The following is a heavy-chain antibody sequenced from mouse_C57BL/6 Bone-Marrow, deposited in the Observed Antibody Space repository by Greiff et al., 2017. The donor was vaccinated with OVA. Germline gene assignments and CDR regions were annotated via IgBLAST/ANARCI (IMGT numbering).Heavy chain of an antibody. D-gene: IGHD2-3*01. CDR3: ARYDGYYVDY. CDR2: IYPGSGNT. Sequence: QVQLQQSGPELVKPGASVKISCKASGYSFTSYYIHWVKQRPGQGLEWIGWIYPGSGNTKYNEKFKGKSTLTVDKSSSTAYMQLSSLTSEDSAVYYCARYDGYYVDYWGQGTTLTVSS. CDR1: GYSFTSYY. J-gene: IGHJ2*01. V-gene: IGHV1-66*01.